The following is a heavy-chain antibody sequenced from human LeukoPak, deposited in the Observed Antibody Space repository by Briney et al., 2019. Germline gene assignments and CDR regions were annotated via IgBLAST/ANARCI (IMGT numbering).Heavy chain of an antibody. V-gene: IGHV3-21*01. CDR1: GFTFSSYS. Sequence: GGSLTLSCAASGFTFSSYSMNWVRQAPGKGLEWVSSISSSSRYIYYADSVKGRFTISRDNAKNSLYLQMNSLRAEDTAVYYCARDSGYCSGGSCYSAVDYWGQGTLVTVSS. CDR3: ARDSGYCSGGSCYSAVDY. CDR2: ISSSSRYI. J-gene: IGHJ4*02. D-gene: IGHD2-15*01.